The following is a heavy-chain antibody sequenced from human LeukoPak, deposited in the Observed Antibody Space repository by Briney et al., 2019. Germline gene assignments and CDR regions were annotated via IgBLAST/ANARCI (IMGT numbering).Heavy chain of an antibody. CDR2: ITGDGSDI. Sequence: GGSLRLSSEASGFTLKKYWLYGVHQAPGRGVVLVSRITGDGSDITYADSVKGRFTVSRDNAKNILFLQMTSLRVEDTAIYYCARDAYTTTSNWLDPWGQGTLVTVSS. J-gene: IGHJ5*02. V-gene: IGHV3-74*01. CDR3: ARDAYTTTSNWLDP. CDR1: GFTLKKYW. D-gene: IGHD4-17*01.